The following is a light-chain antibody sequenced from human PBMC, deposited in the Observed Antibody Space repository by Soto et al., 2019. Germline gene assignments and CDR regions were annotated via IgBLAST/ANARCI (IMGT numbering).Light chain of an antibody. V-gene: IGKV1-27*01. CDR2: GAS. J-gene: IGKJ1*01. Sequence: DIQMTQSPSSLSASVGDRVTITCRASQDITNFVAWYQQKPGKVPKPLIYGASALRSGVPSRFSGSGSGTDFTLTISSLQPEDVATYFCQKYNSAPRTFGQGTKVEIK. CDR3: QKYNSAPRT. CDR1: QDITNF.